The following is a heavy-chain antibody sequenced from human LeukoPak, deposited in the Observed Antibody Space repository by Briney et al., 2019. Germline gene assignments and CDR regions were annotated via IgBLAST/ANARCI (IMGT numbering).Heavy chain of an antibody. Sequence: SETLSLTCTVSGGSITGYYWSWIRQPPGKGLEWIGYVFYSGGTLYNPSLKSRVTISVDTSKTQFSLKLTSVTAADTAVYYCARHPQQLADDAFDIWGQGTMVTVSS. CDR1: GGSITGYY. V-gene: IGHV4-59*08. CDR3: ARHPQQLADDAFDI. D-gene: IGHD6-13*01. CDR2: VFYSGGT. J-gene: IGHJ3*02.